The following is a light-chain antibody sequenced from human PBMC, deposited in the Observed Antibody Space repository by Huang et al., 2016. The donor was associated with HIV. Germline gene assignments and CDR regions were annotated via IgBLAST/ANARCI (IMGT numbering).Light chain of an antibody. J-gene: IGKJ1*01. Sequence: DIQMTQSPSTLSAFVGDRLTTTCRASQHISSWLAWYQQKPGKAPRLLIYKISSVESGVPSRFSGSGSGTEFTLTISSLQPDDIGTYYCQYGETFGQGSKVEVK. CDR3: QYGET. CDR2: KIS. V-gene: IGKV1-5*03. CDR1: QHISSW.